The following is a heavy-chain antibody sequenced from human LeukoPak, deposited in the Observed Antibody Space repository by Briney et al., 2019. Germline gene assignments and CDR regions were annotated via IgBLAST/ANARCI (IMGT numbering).Heavy chain of an antibody. CDR1: GYTFTSYG. D-gene: IGHD4-23*01. CDR2: ISAYNGNT. CDR3: ARDLYPTVVTPYWFDP. Sequence: PVASVKVSCKASGYTFTSYGISWVRQAPGQGLEWMGWISAYNGNTNYAQKLQGRVTMTTDTSTSTAYMELRSLRSDDTAVYYCARDLYPTVVTPYWFDPWGQGTLVTASS. J-gene: IGHJ5*02. V-gene: IGHV1-18*01.